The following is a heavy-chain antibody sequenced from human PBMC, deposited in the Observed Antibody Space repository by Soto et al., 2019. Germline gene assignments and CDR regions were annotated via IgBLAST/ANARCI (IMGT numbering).Heavy chain of an antibody. Sequence: SETLSLTCAVYGGSFSGYYCSWILQPPRKELEWIGEINHSGSTNYNPSLKRRVTISVDTSKIQFSLKLGSVAAADRAVYYCAGSGSLVAARPLVVKRFDYWGQGTLVTVSS. J-gene: IGHJ4*02. CDR1: GGSFSGYY. CDR2: INHSGST. V-gene: IGHV4-34*01. CDR3: AGSGSLVAARPLVVKRFDY. D-gene: IGHD6-6*01.